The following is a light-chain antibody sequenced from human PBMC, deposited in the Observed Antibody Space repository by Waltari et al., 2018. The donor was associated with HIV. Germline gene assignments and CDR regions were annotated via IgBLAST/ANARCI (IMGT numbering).Light chain of an antibody. Sequence: SYELTQPPSVAVSPGQTARITCTGDALPTKYAYWYQQKSGQAPVLVIYEDSKRPSGFPERFSGSSSGTTATLTISGAQVEDEADYYCYSTDNSGHHRVFGTGTKLTVL. CDR1: ALPTKY. V-gene: IGLV3-10*01. CDR3: YSTDNSGHHRV. J-gene: IGLJ2*01. CDR2: EDS.